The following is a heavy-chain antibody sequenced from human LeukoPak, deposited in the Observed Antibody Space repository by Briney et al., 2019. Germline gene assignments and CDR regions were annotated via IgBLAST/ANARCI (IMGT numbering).Heavy chain of an antibody. V-gene: IGHV4-59*12. CDR2: NYYSGST. CDR3: ARGKTYYDISKDAFDI. D-gene: IGHD3-22*01. J-gene: IGHJ3*02. CDR1: GGSISSYY. Sequence: SDTLSLTCTVCGGSISSYYWSWIRQPPGKGLEWSGYNYYSGSTNYNPSLKSRVTISVDTSKNQFSLKLSSVTAADTAVYYCARGKTYYDISKDAFDIWGQGTMVTVSS.